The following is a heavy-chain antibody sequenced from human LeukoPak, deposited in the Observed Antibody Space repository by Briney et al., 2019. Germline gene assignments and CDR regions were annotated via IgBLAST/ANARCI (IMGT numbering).Heavy chain of an antibody. D-gene: IGHD2-2*02. J-gene: IGHJ6*02. CDR1: VGSISSGNW. CDR3: ATAPILRGEAGEQYKYGMDV. CDR2: VYHNGTP. V-gene: IGHV4-4*02. Sequence: SGTLSLTCAVSVGSISSGNWWSWVRQSPGKGLEWIGEVYHNGTPNYNPSLKSRVTISADTFKNHFSLKLTSVTAADTAVYYCATAPILRGEAGEQYKYGMDVWGQGTTVIVSS.